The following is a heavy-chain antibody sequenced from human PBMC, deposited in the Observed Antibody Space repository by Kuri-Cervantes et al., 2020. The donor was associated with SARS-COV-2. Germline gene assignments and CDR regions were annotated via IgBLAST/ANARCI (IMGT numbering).Heavy chain of an antibody. CDR3: ASWLGYCSGGSCYRTGNWFDP. V-gene: IGHV4-30-2*01. CDR1: GGSISSGGYS. Sequence: SETLSLTCAVSGGSISSGGYSWSWIRQPPGKGLEWIGYIYHSGSTYYNPSLKSRVTISVDRSKHQFSLKLSSVTAADTAVYYCASWLGYCSGGSCYRTGNWFDPWGQGTLVTVSS. J-gene: IGHJ5*02. CDR2: IYHSGST. D-gene: IGHD2-15*01.